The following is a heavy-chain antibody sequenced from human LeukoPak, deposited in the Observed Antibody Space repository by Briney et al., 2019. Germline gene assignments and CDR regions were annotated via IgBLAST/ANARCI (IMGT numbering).Heavy chain of an antibody. V-gene: IGHV3-53*01. CDR2: IYSGGNT. D-gene: IGHD3-22*01. Sequence: GSLRLSCAASGFSVSGAYMSWVRQAPGKGLEWVSVIYSGGNTHYADSVKGRFTISSDNSKSTLYLQVNNLRAEDTALYYCAIDASDYFETDSLDFWGQGTLVTVSS. CDR1: GFSVSGAY. CDR3: AIDASDYFETDSLDF. J-gene: IGHJ4*02.